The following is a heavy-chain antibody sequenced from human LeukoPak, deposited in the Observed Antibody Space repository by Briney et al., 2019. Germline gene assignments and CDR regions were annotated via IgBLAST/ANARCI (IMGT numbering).Heavy chain of an antibody. CDR3: ARLYYYGSGADFDY. V-gene: IGHV4-59*01. Sequence: PSETLSLTCTVSGGSISSYYWSWIRQSPGKGLEWIGYIYYSGSTNYNPSLKSRVTISVDTSKNQFSLKLSSVTAADTAVYYCARLYYYGSGADFDYWGQGTLVTVSS. CDR2: IYYSGST. J-gene: IGHJ4*02. CDR1: GGSISSYY. D-gene: IGHD3-10*01.